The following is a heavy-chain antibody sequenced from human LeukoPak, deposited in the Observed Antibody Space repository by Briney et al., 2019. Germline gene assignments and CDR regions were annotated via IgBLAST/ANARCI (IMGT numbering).Heavy chain of an antibody. D-gene: IGHD2-15*01. Sequence: GGSLSFSCAASGFTFSSYAMSWVRQAPGKGLEWVSAISGSGGSTYYADSVKGRFTISRDNSKNTLYLQMNSLRAEDTAVYYCAKDGRGSLRMDYWGQGTLVTVSS. J-gene: IGHJ4*02. CDR1: GFTFSSYA. V-gene: IGHV3-23*01. CDR3: AKDGRGSLRMDY. CDR2: ISGSGGST.